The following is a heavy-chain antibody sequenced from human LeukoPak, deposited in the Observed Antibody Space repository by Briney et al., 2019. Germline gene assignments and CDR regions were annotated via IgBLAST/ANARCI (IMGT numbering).Heavy chain of an antibody. V-gene: IGHV3-23*01. D-gene: IGHD2-2*01. CDR3: AKCSLLLGYVGNYFDY. CDR2: ISGSGGST. CDR1: GFTFSSYD. Sequence: GGSLRLSCAASGFTFSSYDMNWARQAPGQGLEWVSGISGSGGSTCYADSVKGRFTISRDNSKNTLYLQMNSLRAEDTAVYYCAKCSLLLGYVGNYFDYWGQGTLVTVSS. J-gene: IGHJ4*02.